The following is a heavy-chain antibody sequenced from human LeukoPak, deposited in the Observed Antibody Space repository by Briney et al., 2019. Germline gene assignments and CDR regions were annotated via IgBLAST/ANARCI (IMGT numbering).Heavy chain of an antibody. J-gene: IGHJ4*02. CDR1: GFSFSTYA. V-gene: IGHV3-23*01. CDR2: ISPSGNSI. Sequence: GGSLRLSCAASGFSFSTYAMTWVRQAPGKGLEWVSAISPSGNSIYYVDSVKGRFTISRDNSKNTLYLQMNSLRAEDTAVYYCANQVSRGGIYYHFDFWGQGTLVTVSS. D-gene: IGHD1-26*01. CDR3: ANQVSRGGIYYHFDF.